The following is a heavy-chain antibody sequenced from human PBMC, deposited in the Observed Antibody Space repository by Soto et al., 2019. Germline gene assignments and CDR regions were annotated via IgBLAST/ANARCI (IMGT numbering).Heavy chain of an antibody. D-gene: IGHD3-22*01. CDR2: MNPNSGNT. V-gene: IGHV1-8*01. J-gene: IGHJ5*02. CDR3: ARTNYYDTSGHPNWFDP. Sequence: ASVKVSCKASGYTITSYGINWVRQATGQGLEWMGWMNPNSGNTGYAQKFQGRVTMTRNTSISTAYMELSSLRSEDTAVYYCARTNYYDTSGHPNWFDPWGQGTLVTVSS. CDR1: GYTITSYG.